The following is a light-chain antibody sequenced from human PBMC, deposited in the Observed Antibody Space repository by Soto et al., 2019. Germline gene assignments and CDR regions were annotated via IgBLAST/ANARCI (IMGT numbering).Light chain of an antibody. Sequence: DIQMTQSPSTLSASVGDRVTITCRASQSISSWLAWYQQKPGKAPKLLIYKASSLESGVPSRFNGSGSGTEFTLTISSLQPDDFATYYCQQYNSYPWTFGQGTKV. CDR3: QQYNSYPWT. CDR1: QSISSW. V-gene: IGKV1-5*03. J-gene: IGKJ1*01. CDR2: KAS.